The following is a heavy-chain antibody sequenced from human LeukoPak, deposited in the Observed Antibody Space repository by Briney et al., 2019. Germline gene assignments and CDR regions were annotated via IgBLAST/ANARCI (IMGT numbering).Heavy chain of an antibody. Sequence: GESLQISCQGSGYSFTNYWINWVRQMPGKGLEWLGRIDPSDSYTNYSPSFQGHVTISADKSINTAYLQWSSLKASDTAIYYCVRYSYGRFDYWGQGTLVTVSS. V-gene: IGHV5-10-1*01. CDR3: VRYSYGRFDY. CDR1: GYSFTNYW. D-gene: IGHD5-18*01. J-gene: IGHJ4*02. CDR2: IDPSDSYT.